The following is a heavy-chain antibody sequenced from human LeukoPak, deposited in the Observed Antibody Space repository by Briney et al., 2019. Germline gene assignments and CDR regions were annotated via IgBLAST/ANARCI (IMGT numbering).Heavy chain of an antibody. D-gene: IGHD2-21*02. J-gene: IGHJ3*02. CDR1: GFTVSSNY. CDR3: ARDRGCGDCYPPANDAFDI. Sequence: GGSLRLSRAASGFTVSSNYMSWVRQAPGKGLEWVSVIYIGGYTDYADSAKGRSTISRDNSKNTLYLQMNSLRAEDTAVYYCARDRGCGDCYPPANDAFDIWGQGTMVTVSS. CDR2: IYIGGYT. V-gene: IGHV3-66*01.